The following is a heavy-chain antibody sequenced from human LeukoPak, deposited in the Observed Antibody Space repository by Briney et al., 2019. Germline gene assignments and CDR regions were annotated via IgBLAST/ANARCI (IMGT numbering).Heavy chain of an antibody. J-gene: IGHJ3*02. Sequence: SETLSLTCTVSGDSISSGSHHWNWIRQPAGKGLEWIGRFYISGGTNYNPSLKSRVTISVDTSKNQFSLKLTSVTAADTAVYYCASLGGFAIWGQGTVVTVSS. CDR3: ASLGGFAI. CDR2: FYISGGT. V-gene: IGHV4-61*02. CDR1: GDSISSGSHH.